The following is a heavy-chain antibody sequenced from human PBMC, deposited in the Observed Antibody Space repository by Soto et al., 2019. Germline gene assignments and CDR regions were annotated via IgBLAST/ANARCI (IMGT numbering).Heavy chain of an antibody. CDR1: GYTFTSYD. Sequence: GASVKVSCKASGYTFTSYDINWVRQATGQGLEWMGWMNPNSGNTGYAQKFQGRVTMTRNTSISTAYMELSSLRSEDTAVYYCARDRYSGYDYDYYYMDGWGKGNTVTFSS. CDR2: MNPNSGNT. D-gene: IGHD5-12*01. J-gene: IGHJ6*03. CDR3: ARDRYSGYDYDYYYMDG. V-gene: IGHV1-8*01.